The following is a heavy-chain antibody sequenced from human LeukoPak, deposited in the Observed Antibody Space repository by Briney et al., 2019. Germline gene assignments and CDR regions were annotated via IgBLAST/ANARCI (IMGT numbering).Heavy chain of an antibody. CDR2: ISSSGSTI. Sequence: GGSLRLSCAASGFTFSSYEMNWVRQAPGKGPGWVSYISSSGSTIHYADSVKGRFTISRDNAKNSLYLQMNSLRAEDTAVYYCARVVDHDYGDYYLDYWGQGTLVTVSS. J-gene: IGHJ4*02. CDR1: GFTFSSYE. V-gene: IGHV3-48*03. CDR3: ARVVDHDYGDYYLDY. D-gene: IGHD4-17*01.